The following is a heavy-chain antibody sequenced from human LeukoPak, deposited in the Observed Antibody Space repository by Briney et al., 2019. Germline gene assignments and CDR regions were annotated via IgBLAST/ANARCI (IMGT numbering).Heavy chain of an antibody. D-gene: IGHD3-22*01. CDR1: GGSISSGDYS. Sequence: SETLSLTCAVSGGSISSGDYSWSWIRQPPGEGREWIGVIYNSGNTYYNPSLKSRVTLSVDTSKNQFSLNLSSVTAADTAVYYCARTAYDSSDVYRFDYWGQGTLVTVSS. CDR3: ARTAYDSSDVYRFDY. CDR2: IYNSGNT. V-gene: IGHV4-30-4*07. J-gene: IGHJ4*02.